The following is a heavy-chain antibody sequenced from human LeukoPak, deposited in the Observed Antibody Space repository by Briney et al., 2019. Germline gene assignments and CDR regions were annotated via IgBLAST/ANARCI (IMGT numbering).Heavy chain of an antibody. Sequence: SETLSLTCTVSGGSISSSSYYWGWIRQPPGKGLEWIGSIYYSGSTYYNPSLKSRVTISVDTSKNQFSLNLSSVTAADTAVYYCARVERQLWLRYPSYWFVPWGQGTLVTVSS. CDR2: IYYSGST. J-gene: IGHJ5*02. D-gene: IGHD5-18*01. V-gene: IGHV4-39*07. CDR3: ARVERQLWLRYPSYWFVP. CDR1: GGSISSSSYY.